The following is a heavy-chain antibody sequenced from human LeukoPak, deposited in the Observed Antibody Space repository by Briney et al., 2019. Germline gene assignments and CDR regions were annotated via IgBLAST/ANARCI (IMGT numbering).Heavy chain of an antibody. CDR2: ISSNGGST. CDR3: ARGITAGSFDI. Sequence: GGSLRLSCAASGFTFSSYAMHWVRQAPRKGLEYVSAISSNGGSTYYANSVKGRFTISRDNSKNTLYLQMGSLGAEDMAVYYCARGITAGSFDIWGQGTMVTVSS. CDR1: GFTFSSYA. J-gene: IGHJ3*02. D-gene: IGHD3-10*01. V-gene: IGHV3-64*01.